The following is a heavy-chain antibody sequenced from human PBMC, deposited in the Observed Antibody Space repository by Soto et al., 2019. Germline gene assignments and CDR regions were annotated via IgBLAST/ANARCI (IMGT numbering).Heavy chain of an antibody. CDR3: AREGVITFGGVIARYGMDV. CDR2: ISGSGGST. V-gene: IGHV3-23*01. Sequence: GGSLRLSCAASGFTFSSYAMSWVRQAPGKGLEWVSAISGSGGSTYYADSVKGRLTISRDNSKNTLYLQMNSLRAEDTAVYYCAREGVITFGGVIARYGMDVWGQGTTVTVSS. J-gene: IGHJ6*02. D-gene: IGHD3-16*02. CDR1: GFTFSSYA.